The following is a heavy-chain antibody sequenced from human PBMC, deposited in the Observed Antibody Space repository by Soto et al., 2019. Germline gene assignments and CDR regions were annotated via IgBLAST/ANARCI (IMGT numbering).Heavy chain of an antibody. V-gene: IGHV1-24*01. CDR3: ATDLPTGMDV. D-gene: IGHD4-17*01. J-gene: IGHJ6*02. CDR1: GYTHTELS. CDR2: FDPEDGET. Sequence: GASVKVSCKDSGYTHTELSMHWVRQAPGKGLEWMGGFDPEDGETIYAQKFQGRVTMTEDTSTDTAYMELSSLRSEDTAVYYCATDLPTGMDVWGQGTTVTVSS.